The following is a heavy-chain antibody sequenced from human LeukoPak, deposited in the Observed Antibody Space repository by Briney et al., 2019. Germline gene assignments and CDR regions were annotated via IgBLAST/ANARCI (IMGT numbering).Heavy chain of an antibody. Sequence: GGSPRLSCAASGFTFSSYAMHWVRQAPGKGLEWVAVISYDGSNKYCADSVKGRFTISRDNSKNTLYLQMNSLRAEDTAVYYCARDLSMTTVTTIDYWGQGTLVTVSS. CDR2: ISYDGSNK. CDR1: GFTFSSYA. CDR3: ARDLSMTTVTTIDY. D-gene: IGHD4-11*01. J-gene: IGHJ4*02. V-gene: IGHV3-30-3*01.